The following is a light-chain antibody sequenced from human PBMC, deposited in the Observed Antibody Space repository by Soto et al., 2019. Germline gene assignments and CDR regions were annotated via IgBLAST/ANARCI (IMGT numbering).Light chain of an antibody. J-gene: IGKJ1*01. Sequence: DIQMTQSPSSLSASVGDRVTITCRASQGIRNELGWYQQKPGKAPKRLIYATSSLQRGVPSRFSVNRTEKEFTLTISCLPPEDLATSFCLRHSSYPPTFGQGTRLEVK. V-gene: IGKV1-17*01. CDR3: LRHSSYPPT. CDR1: QGIRNE. CDR2: ATS.